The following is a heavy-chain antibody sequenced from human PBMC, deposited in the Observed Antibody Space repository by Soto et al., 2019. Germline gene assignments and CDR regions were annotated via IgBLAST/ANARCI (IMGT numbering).Heavy chain of an antibody. CDR3: ERENGSVDY. Sequence: QVQLVESGGGVVQPGRSLRLSCAASGFIFTSYAMHWVRQAPGKGLEWVAVISYDGSNKYYADSVKGRFTISRDYSKNTIYLQMNGLRDEDTAVYYCERENGSVDYWVQVTLMTVFS. CDR2: ISYDGSNK. D-gene: IGHD2-8*01. CDR1: GFIFTSYA. V-gene: IGHV3-30-3*01. J-gene: IGHJ4*02.